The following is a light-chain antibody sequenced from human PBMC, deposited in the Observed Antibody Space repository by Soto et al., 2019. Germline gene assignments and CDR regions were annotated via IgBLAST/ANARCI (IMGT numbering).Light chain of an antibody. J-gene: IGKJ1*01. CDR1: QSVSSN. V-gene: IGKV3-15*01. CDR3: QQYNNWPPWT. CDR2: GAS. Sequence: LTQSPGTLSLSPGESATLSWRGSQSVSSNLAWYQQKPGQAPRLIIYGASTRATGIPARFSGSGSGTEFTLTISSLQSEDFAVYYCQQYNNWPPWTCGQGTKVDIK.